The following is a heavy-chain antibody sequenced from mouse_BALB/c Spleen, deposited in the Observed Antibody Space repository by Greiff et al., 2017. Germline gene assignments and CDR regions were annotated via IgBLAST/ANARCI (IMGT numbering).Heavy chain of an antibody. J-gene: IGHJ1*01. Sequence: EVQLVESGGGLVKPGGSLKLSCAASGFTFSDYYMYWVRQTPEKRLEWVATISDGGSYTYYPDSVKGRFTISRDNAKNNLYLQMSSLKSEDTAMYYCARHRSEGYFDVWGAGTTVTVSS. V-gene: IGHV5-4*02. CDR1: GFTFSDYY. CDR2: ISDGGSYT. CDR3: ARHRSEGYFDV.